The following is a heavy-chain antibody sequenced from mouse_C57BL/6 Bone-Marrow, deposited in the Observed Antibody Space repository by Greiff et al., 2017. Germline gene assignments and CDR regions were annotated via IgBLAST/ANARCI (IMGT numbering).Heavy chain of an antibody. CDR3: ARWGYYGFSFAY. V-gene: IGHV1-7*01. CDR2: INPSSGYT. D-gene: IGHD1-1*01. J-gene: IGHJ3*01. CDR1: GYTFTSYW. Sequence: QVQLQQPGAELVKPGASVKLSCKASGYTFTSYWMNWVKQRPGQGLEWIGYINPSSGYTKYNQKFKDKATLTADKSSSTAYMQLISLTYDDSAVYYCARWGYYGFSFAYWCQGTLVPVSA.